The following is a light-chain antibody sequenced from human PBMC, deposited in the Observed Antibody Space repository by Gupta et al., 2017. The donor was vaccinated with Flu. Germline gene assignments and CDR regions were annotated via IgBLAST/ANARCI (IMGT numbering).Light chain of an antibody. J-gene: IGLJ3*02. CDR1: NSNIGSNT. CDR3: ATWDDSLNGPV. V-gene: IGLV1-44*01. Sequence: QSLLTQPPSSSGTPGQRVTLSCSGSNSNIGSNTLSWYQQLPGAAPKLFIQNDNQRPSGVPVRFSGSKAGTSASLTISGLQSEDEGDFYCATWDDSLNGPVFGGGTRLTVL. CDR2: NDN.